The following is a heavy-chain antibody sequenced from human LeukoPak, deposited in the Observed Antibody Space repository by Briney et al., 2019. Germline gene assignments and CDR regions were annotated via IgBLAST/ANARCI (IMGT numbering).Heavy chain of an antibody. CDR1: GFTFSSYS. CDR2: ISSSSSYI. CDR3: ARDRIAARRSGFDY. D-gene: IGHD6-6*01. J-gene: IGHJ4*02. Sequence: AGVSLRLSCAASGFTFSSYSMNWVRQAPGKGLEWVSSISSSSSYIYYADSVKGRFTISRDNAKNSLYLQMNSLRAEDTAVYYCARDRIAARRSGFDYWGQGTLVTVSS. V-gene: IGHV3-21*01.